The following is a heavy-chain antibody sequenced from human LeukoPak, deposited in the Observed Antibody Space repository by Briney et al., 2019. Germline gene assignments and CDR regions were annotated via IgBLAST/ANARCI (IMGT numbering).Heavy chain of an antibody. CDR2: IYYSGST. Sequence: SVTLSLTCTVSGGSISSGDYYWSWIRQPPGKGLEWIGYIYYSGSTYYNPSLKSRVTISVDTSKNQFSLKLSSVTAADTAVYYCARDRGVPAAEYNWFDPWGQGTLVTVSS. CDR3: ARDRGVPAAEYNWFDP. CDR1: GGSISSGDYY. V-gene: IGHV4-30-4*08. D-gene: IGHD2-2*01. J-gene: IGHJ5*02.